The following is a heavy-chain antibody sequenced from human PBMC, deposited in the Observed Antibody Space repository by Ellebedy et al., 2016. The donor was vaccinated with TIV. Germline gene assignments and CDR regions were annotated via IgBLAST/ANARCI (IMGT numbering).Heavy chain of an antibody. CDR3: ALGIKKYYYSSGPYYFDY. D-gene: IGHD3-22*01. CDR2: ISFDGSIK. Sequence: GESLKISCATSGFNFDEVAMHWVRQAPGKGLEWLAFISFDGSIKHYADSVKGRFTTSRDNAKDTLFLQMTSLRPEDTALYFCALGIKKYYYSSGPYYFDYWGRGSQVTVSS. V-gene: IGHV3-30*01. J-gene: IGHJ4*02. CDR1: GFNFDEVA.